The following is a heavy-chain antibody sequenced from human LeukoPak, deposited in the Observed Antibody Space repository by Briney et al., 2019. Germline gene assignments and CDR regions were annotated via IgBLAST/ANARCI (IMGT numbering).Heavy chain of an antibody. CDR1: GYTFTDNY. D-gene: IGHD3-22*01. CDR3: ARAQNYHDRSGYSDDTFDV. V-gene: IGHV1-2*06. CDR2: VNPDSGGI. Sequence: ASVKVSCKASGYTFTDNYIHWVRQAPGQGLEWMGRVNPDSGGINYAQKFQGRVTMARDTSINTAFVELRRLRSDDTATYYCARAQNYHDRSGYSDDTFDVWGHGTMITVSS. J-gene: IGHJ3*01.